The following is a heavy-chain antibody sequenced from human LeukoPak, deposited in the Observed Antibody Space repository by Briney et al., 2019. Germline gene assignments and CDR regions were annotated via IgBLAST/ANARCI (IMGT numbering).Heavy chain of an antibody. J-gene: IGHJ4*02. D-gene: IGHD6-19*01. CDR3: ARGKSGWYFDY. CDR1: GFTFSSYW. CDR2: IKQDGSVK. Sequence: GGSLRLSCAASGFTFSSYWMSWVRQAPGKGLEWVANIKQDGSVKYYVDSVKGRFTISRDNAKNSLYLQMNSLRAEDTAVYYCARGKSGWYFDYWGQGTLVTVSS. V-gene: IGHV3-7*01.